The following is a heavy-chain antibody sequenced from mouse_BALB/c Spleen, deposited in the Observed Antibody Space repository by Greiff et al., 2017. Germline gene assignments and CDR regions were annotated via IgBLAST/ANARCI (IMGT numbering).Heavy chain of an antibody. V-gene: IGHV5-12-2*01. CDR2: ISNGGGST. J-gene: IGHJ3*01. Sequence: EVQRVESGGGLVQPGGSLKLSCAASGFTFSSYTMSWVRQTPEKRLEWVAYISNGGGSTYYPDTVKGRFTISRDNAKNTLYLQMSSLKSEDTAMYYCARRETLAWFAYWGQGTLVTVSA. CDR1: GFTFSSYT. CDR3: ARRETLAWFAY.